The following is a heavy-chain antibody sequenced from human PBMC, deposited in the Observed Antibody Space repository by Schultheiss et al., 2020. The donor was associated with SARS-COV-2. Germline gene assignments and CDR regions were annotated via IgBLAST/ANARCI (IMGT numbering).Heavy chain of an antibody. V-gene: IGHV4-34*01. Sequence: SETLSLTCAVYGGSFSGYYWSWIRQPPGKGLEWIGEINHSGSTNYNPSLKSRVTISVDTSKNQFSLTLRSVTAADTAVYYCARHPSIAAAAGWFDPWGQGTLVTVSS. CDR3: ARHPSIAAAAGWFDP. J-gene: IGHJ5*02. CDR2: INHSGST. CDR1: GGSFSGYY. D-gene: IGHD6-13*01.